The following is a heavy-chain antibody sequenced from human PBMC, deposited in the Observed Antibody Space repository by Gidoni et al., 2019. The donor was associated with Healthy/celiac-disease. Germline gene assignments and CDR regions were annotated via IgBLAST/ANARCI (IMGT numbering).Heavy chain of an antibody. V-gene: IGHV3-23*01. CDR1: GFTFSSYD. CDR2: ISGSGGST. J-gene: IGHJ4*02. Sequence: EVQLLESGGGLLQPGGSLRLCCAASGFTFSSYDMSLVRQGPGKGLWLLSAISGSGGSTYYEESVKGRFTISRDNSKNTLYLQMNSLRAEDTAVYYCAKSGGIAVAGTGWGQGTLVTVSS. CDR3: AKSGGIAVAGTG. D-gene: IGHD6-19*01.